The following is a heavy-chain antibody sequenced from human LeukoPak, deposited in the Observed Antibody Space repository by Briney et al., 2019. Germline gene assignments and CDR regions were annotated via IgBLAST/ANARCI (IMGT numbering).Heavy chain of an antibody. V-gene: IGHV3-48*01. CDR2: ISSSSSTI. J-gene: IGHJ4*02. Sequence: PGGSLRLSCAASGFTFSSYSMNWVRQAPGKGLEWVSYISSSSSTICYADSVKGRFTISRDNAKNSLYLQMNSLRAEDTAVYYCARNPTNYYDSSGYFDYWGQGTLVTVSS. D-gene: IGHD3-22*01. CDR1: GFTFSSYS. CDR3: ARNPTNYYDSSGYFDY.